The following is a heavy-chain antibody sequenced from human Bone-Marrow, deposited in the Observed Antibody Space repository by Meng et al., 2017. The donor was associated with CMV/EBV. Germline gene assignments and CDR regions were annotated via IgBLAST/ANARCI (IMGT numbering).Heavy chain of an antibody. D-gene: IGHD4/OR15-4a*01. V-gene: IGHV3-23*01. CDR2: ISAGGTTT. CDR1: GFSFSSYD. J-gene: IGHJ4*02. Sequence: AASGFSFSSYDMTWVRQVPGKGLECVSGISAGGTTTYYADSVKGRFTISRDNYKNTLFLQMNSLRADDTAMYYCAKELDSGGYSFDCWGQGTLVTVSS. CDR3: AKELDSGGYSFDC.